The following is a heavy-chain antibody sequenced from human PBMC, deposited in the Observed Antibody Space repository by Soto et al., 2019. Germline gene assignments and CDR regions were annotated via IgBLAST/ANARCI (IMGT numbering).Heavy chain of an antibody. CDR3: AHRGSGCSGGVCYGWAYFDY. D-gene: IGHD2-15*01. J-gene: IGHJ4*02. V-gene: IGHV2-5*02. Sequence: QITLKESGPTLVKPTQTLTLTCTCSGFPLRPRGVGVGWIRQPPGRALEWPASIYWDDEKRYSPSLDSRLTVTKDTYKNQWVLTMASVNPLDTATYYCAHRGSGCSGGVCYGWAYFDYWGQGALVTVSS. CDR1: GFPLRPRGVG. CDR2: IYWDDEK.